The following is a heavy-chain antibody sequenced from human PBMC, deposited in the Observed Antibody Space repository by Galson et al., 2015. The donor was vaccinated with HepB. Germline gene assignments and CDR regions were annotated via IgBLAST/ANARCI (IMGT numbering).Heavy chain of an antibody. J-gene: IGHJ6*02. V-gene: IGHV3-48*01. CDR3: ARVGLTQYYYSAMDV. CDR1: GFTFSSYS. D-gene: IGHD3/OR15-3a*01. Sequence: SLRLSCAASGFTFSSYSMNWVRQAPGKGLEWASYISSSSSNIYYADSVKGRFTISRDNAKNSLYLQMNSLRAEDTAVYYCARVGLTQYYYSAMDVWGQGTTVTVSS. CDR2: ISSSSSNI.